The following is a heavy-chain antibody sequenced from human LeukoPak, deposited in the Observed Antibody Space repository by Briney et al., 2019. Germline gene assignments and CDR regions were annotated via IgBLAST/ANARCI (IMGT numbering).Heavy chain of an antibody. J-gene: IGHJ4*02. D-gene: IGHD2-15*01. CDR2: INPNSGGT. CDR1: GYTFTGYY. Sequence: ASAKVSCKASGYTFTGYYMHWVRQAPGQGLEWMGRINPNSGGTNYAQKFQGRVTMTRDTSISTAYMELSRLRSDDTAVYYCARGPSGYCSGGSCYPPGYWGQGTLVTVSS. V-gene: IGHV1-2*06. CDR3: ARGPSGYCSGGSCYPPGY.